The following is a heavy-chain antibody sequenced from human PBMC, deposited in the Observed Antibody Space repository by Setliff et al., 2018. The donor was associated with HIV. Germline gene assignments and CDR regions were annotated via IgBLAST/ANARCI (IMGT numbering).Heavy chain of an antibody. V-gene: IGHV1-2*02. CDR2: INPHTGVT. CDR3: ARGADHFDTSGYYSFFDP. Sequence: ASVKVSCKTSGYIFIMYYIFWVRQAPGQGLEWMGNINPHTGVTKYAGKFHGRVTMTRDTSISTAYMELSSLKSDDTAVYYCARGADHFDTSGYYSFFDPWGQGTLVTVSS. CDR1: GYIFIMYY. J-gene: IGHJ5*02. D-gene: IGHD3-22*01.